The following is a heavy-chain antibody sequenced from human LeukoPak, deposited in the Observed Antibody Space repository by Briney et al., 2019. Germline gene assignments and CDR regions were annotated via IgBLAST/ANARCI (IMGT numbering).Heavy chain of an antibody. V-gene: IGHV1-69*05. D-gene: IGHD5-24*01. Sequence: ASVKVSCKAPGGTFSSYAISWVRQAPGQGLEWMGRIIPIFGTANYAQKLQGRVTITTDESTSTAYMELSSLRSEDTAVYYCARDGRDGYNCFDYWGQGTLVTVSS. CDR3: ARDGRDGYNCFDY. CDR1: GGTFSSYA. J-gene: IGHJ4*02. CDR2: IIPIFGTA.